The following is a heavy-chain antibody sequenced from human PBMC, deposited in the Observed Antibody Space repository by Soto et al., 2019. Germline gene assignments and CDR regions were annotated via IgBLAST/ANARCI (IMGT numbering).Heavy chain of an antibody. Sequence: QVQLVQSGAEVKKPGSSVMVSCKASGGTFISDSINWVRQAPVQGLEWMGEIIPIFGRANYAQKFQGRVTTTADESTSTAYMELSSLRSEDTDVYYCARDGGRHSGGIEHWGQATLVTVSS. J-gene: IGHJ4*02. D-gene: IGHD1-26*01. CDR3: ARDGGRHSGGIEH. V-gene: IGHV1-69*01. CDR2: IIPIFGRA. CDR1: GGTFISDS.